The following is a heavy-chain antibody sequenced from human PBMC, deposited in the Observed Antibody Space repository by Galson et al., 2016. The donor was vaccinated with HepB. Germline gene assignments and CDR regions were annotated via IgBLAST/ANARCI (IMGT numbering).Heavy chain of an antibody. CDR1: GFTSSSYG. D-gene: IGHD6-19*01. J-gene: IGHJ4*02. CDR2: IWYDGNNK. CDR3: AKDLLPSGAGREDYFDY. V-gene: IGHV3-33*06. Sequence: SLRLSCAASGFTSSSYGMHWVRQAPGKGLEWVAVIWYDGNNKYYADSVKGRFTISRDNSKKMLYLQMNSLRAEDTAIYYCAKDLLPSGAGREDYFDYWGQGTLVTVSS.